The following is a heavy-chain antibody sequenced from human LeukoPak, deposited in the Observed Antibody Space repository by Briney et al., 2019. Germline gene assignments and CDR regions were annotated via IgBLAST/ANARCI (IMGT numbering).Heavy chain of an antibody. J-gene: IGHJ4*02. Sequence: GGSLRLSCAASGFTFSSYSMNWVRQAPGKGLEWVSSISSSSSYIYYADSVKGRFTISRDNAKNSLYLQMNSLRAEDTAVYYCAGATTPLYYYGSGSPPDYWGQGTLVTVSS. CDR3: AGATTPLYYYGSGSPPDY. CDR2: ISSSSSYI. CDR1: GFTFSSYS. D-gene: IGHD3-10*01. V-gene: IGHV3-21*01.